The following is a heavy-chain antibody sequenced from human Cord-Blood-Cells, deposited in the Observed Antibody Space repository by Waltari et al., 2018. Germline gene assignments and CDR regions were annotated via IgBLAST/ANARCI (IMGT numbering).Heavy chain of an antibody. Sequence: QVQLQQWGAGLLKPSETLSLTCAVYGGSFSGYYWSWIRQPPGKGLGWIGEINHSGSTNYNPSLKSRVTISVDTSKNQFSLKVSSVTAADTAVYYCARGLGFGGLWGQGTLVTVSS. D-gene: IGHD3-10*01. J-gene: IGHJ4*02. CDR3: ARGLGFGGL. CDR2: INHSGST. V-gene: IGHV4-34*01. CDR1: GGSFSGYY.